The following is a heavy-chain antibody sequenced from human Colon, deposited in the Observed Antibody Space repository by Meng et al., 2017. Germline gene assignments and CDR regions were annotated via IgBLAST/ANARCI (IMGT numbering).Heavy chain of an antibody. CDR3: ARDPGGFDY. V-gene: IGHV1-69*02. CDR2: VIPILGIA. D-gene: IGHD3-16*01. Sequence: QVQLVQSGTEVKKPGSSLKVSCKASGATLSNSTISWVRQAPGQGLEWMGRVIPILGIAKYAQTFQGRLTITADKSTNTAYMELSSLRSEDTAVYFCARDPGGFDYWGQGTLVTVSS. CDR1: GATLSNST. J-gene: IGHJ4*02.